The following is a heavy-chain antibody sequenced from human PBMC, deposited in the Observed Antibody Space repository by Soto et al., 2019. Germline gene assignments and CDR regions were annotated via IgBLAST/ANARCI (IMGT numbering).Heavy chain of an antibody. D-gene: IGHD6-25*01. CDR3: ARDAALPYYYYGMDV. V-gene: IGHV1-8*01. CDR1: GYTFTSYD. Sequence: ASVKVSCKASGYTFTSYDINWVRQATGQGLEWMGWMNPNSGNTGYAQKFQGRVTMTRNTSISTAYMELSSLRSEDTAVYYCARDAALPYYYYGMDVWGQGTTVTVSS. J-gene: IGHJ6*02. CDR2: MNPNSGNT.